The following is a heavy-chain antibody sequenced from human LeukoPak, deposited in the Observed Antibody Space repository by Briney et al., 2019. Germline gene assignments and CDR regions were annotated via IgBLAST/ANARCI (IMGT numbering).Heavy chain of an antibody. Sequence: SQTLSLTCTVSGGSISSGSYYWSWIRQPAGKGLEWIGRIYTSGSTNYNPSLKSRVTISVDTSKNQFSLKLSSVTAADTAVYYCARERKGQWLVTYYYYYYMDVWGKGTTVTISS. CDR1: GGSISSGSYY. D-gene: IGHD6-19*01. J-gene: IGHJ6*03. CDR2: IYTSGST. V-gene: IGHV4-61*02. CDR3: ARERKGQWLVTYYYYYYMDV.